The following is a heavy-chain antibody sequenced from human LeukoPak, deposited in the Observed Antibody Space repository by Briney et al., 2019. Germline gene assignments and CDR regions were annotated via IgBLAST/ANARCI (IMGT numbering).Heavy chain of an antibody. V-gene: IGHV1-46*01. CDR1: GYTFTSYY. CDR2: INPSGGST. J-gene: IGHJ4*02. D-gene: IGHD6-19*01. Sequence: ASVKVSCKASGYTFTSYYMHWVRQAPGQGLEWMGIINPSGGSTSYAQKFQVRVTMTRDTSTSTVYMELSSLRSEDTAVYYCARGGGTLQAVAATGFDYWGQGTLVTVSS. CDR3: ARGGGTLQAVAATGFDY.